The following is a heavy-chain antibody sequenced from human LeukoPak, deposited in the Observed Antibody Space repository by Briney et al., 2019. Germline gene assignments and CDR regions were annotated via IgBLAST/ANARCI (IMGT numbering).Heavy chain of an antibody. CDR2: ISGRSDNT. J-gene: IGHJ4*02. D-gene: IGHD3-9*01. Sequence: PGASLRLPCAASGFIFSNYAMYWVRQAPGKGLEWVSAISGRSDNTYYADSVKGRFTLSRDSSKNTPYLQMNSLRADDTAVYYCAKWGDYDVLTGYYVSDFWGQGTLVTVSS. CDR3: AKWGDYDVLTGYYVSDF. CDR1: GFIFSNYA. V-gene: IGHV3-23*01.